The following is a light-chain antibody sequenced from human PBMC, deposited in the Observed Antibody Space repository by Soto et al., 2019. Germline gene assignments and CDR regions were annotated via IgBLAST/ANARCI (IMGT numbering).Light chain of an antibody. Sequence: EIVLTQSPGTLSLSPGERATLSCRASQSVGNNYLAWYQQKPGQAPRLLIYGASNRATGIPDRFRGSGAVTDFTLTISRLEPEDFAVYYCQQYGSSLNFGGGTKVEIK. V-gene: IGKV3-20*01. CDR1: QSVGNNY. CDR2: GAS. J-gene: IGKJ4*01. CDR3: QQYGSSLN.